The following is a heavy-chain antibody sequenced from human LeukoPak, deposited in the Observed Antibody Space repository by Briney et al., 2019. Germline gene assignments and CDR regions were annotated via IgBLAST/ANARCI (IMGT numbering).Heavy chain of an antibody. CDR1: GGSISSYY. V-gene: IGHV4-59*13. D-gene: IGHD6-13*01. CDR3: ARVKGMVAAAGTPHLDY. CDR2: IYYSGST. Sequence: SGTLSLTRTVSGGSISSYYWSWIRQPPGKGLEWIGYIYYSGSTNYNPSLKSRVTISVDTSKNQFSLKLSSVTAADTAVYYCARVKGMVAAAGTPHLDYWGQGTLVTVSS. J-gene: IGHJ4*02.